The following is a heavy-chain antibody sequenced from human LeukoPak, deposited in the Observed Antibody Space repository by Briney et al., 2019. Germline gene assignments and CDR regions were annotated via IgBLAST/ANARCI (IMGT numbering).Heavy chain of an antibody. Sequence: PGESLKISCKGSGYSVTKYWIGWVRQMPGKGLEWMGLIYPGDSDTRYSLSFQGQVIISVDKSISTAYLQWSSLKASDTAIYYCVRGFWSDYKPDHWGQGTLVTVSS. CDR3: VRGFWSDYKPDH. D-gene: IGHD3-3*01. V-gene: IGHV5-51*01. J-gene: IGHJ4*02. CDR1: GYSVTKYW. CDR2: IYPGDSDT.